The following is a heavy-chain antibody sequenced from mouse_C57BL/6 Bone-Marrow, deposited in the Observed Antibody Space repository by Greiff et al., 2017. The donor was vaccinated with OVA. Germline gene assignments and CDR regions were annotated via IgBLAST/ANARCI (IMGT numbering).Heavy chain of an antibody. Sequence: VQLQQSGAELARPGASVKLSCKASGYTFTSYGISWVKQRTGQGLEWIGEIYPRSGNTYYNEKFKGKATLTADKSSSTAYMELRSLTSEDSAVDFCARPRYGSSTPCAYWGQGTLVTVSA. CDR2: IYPRSGNT. J-gene: IGHJ3*01. V-gene: IGHV1-81*01. CDR3: ARPRYGSSTPCAY. D-gene: IGHD1-1*01. CDR1: GYTFTSYG.